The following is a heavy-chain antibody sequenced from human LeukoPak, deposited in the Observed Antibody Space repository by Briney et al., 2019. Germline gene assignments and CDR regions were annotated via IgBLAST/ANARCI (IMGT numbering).Heavy chain of an antibody. D-gene: IGHD2-15*01. J-gene: IGHJ4*02. CDR3: AKGVDIVVVVAANGY. CDR2: ISGSGGST. Sequence: PGGSLRLSCAASGFTFSDYYMSWVRQAPGKGLEWVSAISGSGGSTYYADSVKGRFTISRDNSKNTLYLQMNSLRAEDTAVYYCAKGVDIVVVVAANGYWGQGTLVTVSS. V-gene: IGHV3-23*01. CDR1: GFTFSDYY.